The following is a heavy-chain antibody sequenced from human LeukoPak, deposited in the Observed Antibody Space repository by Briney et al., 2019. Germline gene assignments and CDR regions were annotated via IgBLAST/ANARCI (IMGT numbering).Heavy chain of an antibody. CDR3: AVDYYDSSGYFDY. D-gene: IGHD3-22*01. Sequence: PSETLSLTCAVYGGSFSGYYWSWIRQHPGKGLEWIGYIYYSGSTYYNPSLKSRVTISVDTSKNQFSLKLSSVTAADTAVYYCAVDYYDSSGYFDYWGQGTLVTVSS. CDR1: GGSFSGYY. CDR2: IYYSGST. J-gene: IGHJ4*02. V-gene: IGHV4-31*11.